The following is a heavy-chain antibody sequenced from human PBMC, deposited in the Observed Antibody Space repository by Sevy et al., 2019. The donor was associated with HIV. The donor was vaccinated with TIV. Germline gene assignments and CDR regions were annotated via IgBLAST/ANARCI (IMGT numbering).Heavy chain of an antibody. J-gene: IGHJ4*01. CDR2: IYSDGST. V-gene: IGHV3-66*01. CDR1: RFPVSSNY. CDR3: ARGKSGYGYGLDY. D-gene: IGHD5-18*01. Sequence: GGSLRLSCAASRFPVSSNYMSWVRQAPGKGLEWVSVIYSDGSTYHADPVKGRFTISRDNSKNTLYLQMNSLRVEDTAVYYCARGKSGYGYGLDYWGHGTLVTVSS.